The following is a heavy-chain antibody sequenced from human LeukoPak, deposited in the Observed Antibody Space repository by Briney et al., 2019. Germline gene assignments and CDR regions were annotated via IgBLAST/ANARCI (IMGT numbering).Heavy chain of an antibody. D-gene: IGHD6-13*01. CDR2: ISSSSSYI. Sequence: GGSLRLSCAASGFTFSSYSMNWVRQAPGKGLEWVSSISSSSSYIYYADSVKGRFTISRDNAKNSLYLQMNSLRAEDTAVYYCASDLERGSSWHTNCFDPWGQGTLVPVSS. CDR3: ASDLERGSSWHTNCFDP. J-gene: IGHJ5*02. CDR1: GFTFSSYS. V-gene: IGHV3-21*01.